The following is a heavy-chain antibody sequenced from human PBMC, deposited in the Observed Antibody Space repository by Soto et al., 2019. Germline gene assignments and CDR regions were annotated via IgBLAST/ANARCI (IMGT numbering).Heavy chain of an antibody. CDR1: GFTFSSYA. V-gene: IGHV3-30-3*01. D-gene: IGHD1-26*01. Sequence: PGGSLRLSCAASGFTFSSYAMHWVRQAPGKGLEWVAVISYDGSNKYYADSVKGRFTISRDNSKNTLYLQMNSLGAEDTAVYYCARVRELSYYYYYGMDVWGQGTTVTVSS. CDR2: ISYDGSNK. CDR3: ARVRELSYYYYYGMDV. J-gene: IGHJ6*02.